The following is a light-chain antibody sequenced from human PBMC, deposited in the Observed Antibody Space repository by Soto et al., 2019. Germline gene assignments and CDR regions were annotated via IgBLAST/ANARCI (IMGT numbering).Light chain of an antibody. J-gene: IGKJ5*01. Sequence: DIQMTQSPSFVSVSVGDRVTITCRASQGSSRWLAWYQQRPGKAPELLIYGASSLQSGVPSRFSGSGSGSDFTLTISSLQPEDFATYYCQQANSFPLTFGQGTRLEIK. CDR2: GAS. CDR1: QGSSRW. CDR3: QQANSFPLT. V-gene: IGKV1-12*01.